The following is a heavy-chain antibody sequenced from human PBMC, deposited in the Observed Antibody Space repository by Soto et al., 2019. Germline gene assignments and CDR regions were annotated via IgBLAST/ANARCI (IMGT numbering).Heavy chain of an antibody. CDR2: ISAYNGNT. J-gene: IGHJ3*02. Sequence: VASVKVSCKASGYTFTSYGITWVRQAPGQGLEYMGWISAYNGNTNYAQKLQGRVTMTADTSTNTAYMELRSLRSDDTAVYYCARYCSGGSCDSNTAFDIWGQGTMVT. D-gene: IGHD2-15*01. CDR1: GYTFTSYG. CDR3: ARYCSGGSCDSNTAFDI. V-gene: IGHV1-18*01.